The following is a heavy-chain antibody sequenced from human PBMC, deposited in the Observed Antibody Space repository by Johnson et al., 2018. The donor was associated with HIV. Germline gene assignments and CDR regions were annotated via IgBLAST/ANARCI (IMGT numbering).Heavy chain of an antibody. J-gene: IGHJ3*02. CDR1: GFIFRTNG. V-gene: IGHV3-30*02. CDR3: AKGMHNYYYDSGDAFDI. D-gene: IGHD3-22*01. Sequence: VQVVESGGGVVQPGGPLRLSCAASGFIFRTNGMHWVRQAPGKGLEWVSFIQYDGSDKSYADSVEGRFTISRDNSKNTLYLQMNSLRAEDTAVYYCAKGMHNYYYDSGDAFDIWGQGTMVTVSS. CDR2: IQYDGSDK.